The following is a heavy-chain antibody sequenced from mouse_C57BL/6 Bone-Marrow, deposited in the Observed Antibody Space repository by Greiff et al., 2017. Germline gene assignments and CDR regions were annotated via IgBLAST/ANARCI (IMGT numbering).Heavy chain of an antibody. V-gene: IGHV14-4*01. J-gene: IGHJ2*01. D-gene: IGHD1-1*01. Sequence: VQLQQPGAELVRPGASVKLSCTASGYNIKDDYMHWVKQRPEQGLEWIGWIDPENGDTEYASKFKGKATITADTSSNTASLPLSSLTSEDTAVYYCTFDYCGSYWGQGTTLTVSS. CDR2: IDPENGDT. CDR1: GYNIKDDY. CDR3: TFDYCGSY.